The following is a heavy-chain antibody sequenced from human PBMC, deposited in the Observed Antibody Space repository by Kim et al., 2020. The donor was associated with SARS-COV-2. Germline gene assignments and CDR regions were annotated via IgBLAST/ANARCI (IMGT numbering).Heavy chain of an antibody. CDR2: VYPDDSNI. CDR1: GYSSSNYW. V-gene: IGHV5-51*01. Sequence: GESLKISCKGSGYSSSNYWIGWVRQMPGKGLEWMGIVYPDDSNIKYSLSFQGRVTISADWSITAAYLHWSSLKAADTATYYCGSVDERHFDWEVNAVDVW. D-gene: IGHD3-9*01. CDR3: GSVDERHFDWEVNAVDV. J-gene: IGHJ6*01.